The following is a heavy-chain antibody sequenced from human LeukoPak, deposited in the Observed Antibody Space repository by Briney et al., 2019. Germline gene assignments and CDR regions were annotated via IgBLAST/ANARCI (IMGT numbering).Heavy chain of an antibody. V-gene: IGHV3-11*01. CDR3: ARETSYSSGWYEAFDP. J-gene: IGHJ5*02. Sequence: GGSLRLSFAASGFTFSDYYMSWIRQAPGKGLEWVSYMSSSGSTIYYADSVKGRFTISRDNAKNSLYLQMNSLRAEDTAVYYCARETSYSSGWYEAFDPWGQGTLVTVSS. CDR1: GFTFSDYY. CDR2: MSSSGSTI. D-gene: IGHD6-19*01.